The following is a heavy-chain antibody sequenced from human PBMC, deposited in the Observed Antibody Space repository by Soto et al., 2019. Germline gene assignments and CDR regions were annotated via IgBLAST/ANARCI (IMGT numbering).Heavy chain of an antibody. CDR1: GGSISNYY. CDR2: IYYSGST. Sequence: QVQLQESGPGLVKPSETLSLTCTVSGGSISNYYWSWIRQPPGKGLEWIGYIYYSGSTNYNPSLKSRVTISVDTSKNQFSLKLRSVTAADTAVYYCVRTNYFDYWGRERWSPSPQ. CDR3: VRTNYFDY. J-gene: IGHJ4*02. V-gene: IGHV4-59*08. D-gene: IGHD4-17*01.